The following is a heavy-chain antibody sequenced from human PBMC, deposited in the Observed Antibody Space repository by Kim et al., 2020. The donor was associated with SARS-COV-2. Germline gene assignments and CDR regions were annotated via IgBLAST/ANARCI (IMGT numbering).Heavy chain of an antibody. Sequence: GGSLRLSCAASGFTFSSNWMTWVRQAPGKGLEWVANIKQDGNQKYYVDSVKGRFTISRDNAKNSLYLQMNSLRAEDTAVYYCASDGDLYSSGKDAFDIRGQGNMVTVSS. CDR2: IKQDGNQK. CDR3: ASDGDLYSSGKDAFDI. CDR1: GFTFSSNW. D-gene: IGHD6-19*01. V-gene: IGHV3-7*01. J-gene: IGHJ3*02.